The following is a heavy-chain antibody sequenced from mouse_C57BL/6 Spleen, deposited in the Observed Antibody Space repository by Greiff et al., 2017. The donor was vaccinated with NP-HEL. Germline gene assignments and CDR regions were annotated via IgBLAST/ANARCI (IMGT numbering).Heavy chain of an antibody. CDR2: IRLKSDNYAT. D-gene: IGHD1-1*01. V-gene: IGHV6-3*01. CDR1: GFTFSNYW. CDR3: TNYYGSSWFAY. J-gene: IGHJ3*01. Sequence: EVKVEESGGGLVQPGGSMKLSCVASGFTFSNYWMNWVRQSPEKGLEWVAQIRLKSDNYATHYAVSVKGRFTITRDDSKSSVYLQMNNLRAEDTGIYYCTNYYGSSWFAYWGQGTLVTVSA.